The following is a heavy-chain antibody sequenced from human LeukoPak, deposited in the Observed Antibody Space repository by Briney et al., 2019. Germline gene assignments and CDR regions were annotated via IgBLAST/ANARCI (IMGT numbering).Heavy chain of an antibody. CDR1: GFNLASYM. J-gene: IGHJ4*02. D-gene: IGHD5-18*01. CDR3: TRDIWSGDSYGIFDY. CDR2: ISSTGSYI. V-gene: IGHV3-21*01. Sequence: GGSLRLSCAASGFNLASYMLNWVRRAPGKGLEWVSSISSTGSYIYYADSVKGRFTISRDNPGNVFYLQMDSLRAEDTAVYYCTRDIWSGDSYGIFDYWGQGTLVTVSS.